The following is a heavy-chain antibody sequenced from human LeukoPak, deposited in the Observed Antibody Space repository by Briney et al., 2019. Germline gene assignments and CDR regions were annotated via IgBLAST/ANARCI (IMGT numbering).Heavy chain of an antibody. CDR3: ARRIDYGDYDYYGMDV. CDR1: GYIFTSYW. Sequence: GESLKISCKGSGYIFTSYWIGWVRQMPGKGLEWMGIIYPGDSDTRYSPSFQGQVTISADKSITTAYLRWSSLKASDTAMYYCARRIDYGDYDYYGMDVWGQGTTVTVSS. V-gene: IGHV5-51*01. D-gene: IGHD4-17*01. CDR2: IYPGDSDT. J-gene: IGHJ6*02.